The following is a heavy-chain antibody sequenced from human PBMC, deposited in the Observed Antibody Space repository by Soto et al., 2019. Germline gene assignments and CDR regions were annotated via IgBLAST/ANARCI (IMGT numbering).Heavy chain of an antibody. Sequence: QLQLQESGPGLVKPSETLSLTCTVSGGSISSSSYYWGWIRQPPGKGLEWIGSIYYSGSTYYNPSLKSRVTISVDTSKNQFSLKLSSVTAADTAVYYCARWQDFWSGYYPPDAFDIWGQGTMVTVSS. CDR2: IYYSGST. D-gene: IGHD3-3*01. CDR3: ARWQDFWSGYYPPDAFDI. V-gene: IGHV4-39*01. J-gene: IGHJ3*02. CDR1: GGSISSSSYY.